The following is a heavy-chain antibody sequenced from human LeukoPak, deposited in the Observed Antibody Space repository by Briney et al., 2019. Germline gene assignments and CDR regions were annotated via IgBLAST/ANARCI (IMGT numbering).Heavy chain of an antibody. CDR1: GFTFRSYW. CDR3: AKEHDFWSGYYSSLDY. D-gene: IGHD3-3*01. V-gene: IGHV3-7*03. CDR2: IKQDGSEK. Sequence: GGSLRLSCAASGFTFRSYWMSWVRQAPGKGLEWVGNIKQDGSEKYYADSVKGRFTISRDNSKNTLYLRMNSLRAEDTAVYYCAKEHDFWSGYYSSLDYWGQGTLVTVSS. J-gene: IGHJ4*02.